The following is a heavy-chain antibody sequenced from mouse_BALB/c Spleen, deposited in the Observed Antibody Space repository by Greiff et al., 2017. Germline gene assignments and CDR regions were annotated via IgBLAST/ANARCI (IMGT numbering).Heavy chain of an antibody. Sequence: EVKLMESGGGLVQPGGSLKLSCAASGFTFSSYGMSWVRQTPDKRLELVATINSNGGSTYYPDSVKGRFTISRDNAKNTLYLQMSSLKSEDTAMYYCAREPELGRGYFDVWGAGRTVTVSS. D-gene: IGHD4-1*01. V-gene: IGHV5-6-3*01. CDR1: GFTFSSYG. CDR3: AREPELGRGYFDV. J-gene: IGHJ1*01. CDR2: INSNGGST.